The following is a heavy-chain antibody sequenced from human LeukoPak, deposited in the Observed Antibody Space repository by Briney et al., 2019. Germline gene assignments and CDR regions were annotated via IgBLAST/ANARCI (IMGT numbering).Heavy chain of an antibody. Sequence: GGSLRLSCAASGFTFSNYVMSWVRQAPGKGLEWVAKINEDGSDKYYVDSVKGRFTISRDNAKNSLYLQMNSLRAEDTAVYVYYCARDSLAGAFFEYWGQGTLVTVSS. CDR1: GFTFSNYV. D-gene: IGHD6-13*01. CDR3: ARDSLAGAFFEY. J-gene: IGHJ4*02. V-gene: IGHV3-7*01. CDR2: INEDGSDK.